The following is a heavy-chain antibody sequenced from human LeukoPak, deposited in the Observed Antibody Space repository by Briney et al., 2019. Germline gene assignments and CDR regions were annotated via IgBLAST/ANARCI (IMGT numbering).Heavy chain of an antibody. Sequence: SQTLSLTCAISGDSVSSNTAAWHWIRQSPSRGLEWLGRTYYRSKWFNHYSLSVKSRIIINPHTSKNQFSLHLNSVTPEDTAVYYCAKGAGDTNWFDPWGQGTLVTVSS. V-gene: IGHV6-1*01. D-gene: IGHD2-21*01. CDR1: GDSVSSNTAA. CDR2: TYYRSKWFN. J-gene: IGHJ5*02. CDR3: AKGAGDTNWFDP.